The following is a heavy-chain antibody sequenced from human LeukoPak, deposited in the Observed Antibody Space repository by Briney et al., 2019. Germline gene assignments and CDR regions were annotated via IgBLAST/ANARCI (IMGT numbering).Heavy chain of an antibody. D-gene: IGHD3-10*01. Sequence: ASVKVSCKASGYTFTSYYMHWVRQAPGQGLEWMGWINPNSGGTNYAQKFQGRVTMTRDTSISTAYMELSRLRSDDTAVYYCARETMVRGVIITGPFDYWGQGTLVTVSS. CDR1: GYTFTSYY. CDR2: INPNSGGT. V-gene: IGHV1-2*02. CDR3: ARETMVRGVIITGPFDY. J-gene: IGHJ4*02.